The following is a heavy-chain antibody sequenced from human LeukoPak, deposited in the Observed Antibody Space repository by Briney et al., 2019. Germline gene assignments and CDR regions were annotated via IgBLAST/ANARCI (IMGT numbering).Heavy chain of an antibody. CDR1: GGSISSSSYY. CDR2: IYTSGST. CDR3: ARDVVGKSITGTTKAFDI. Sequence: SETLSLTCTVSGGSISSSSYYWGWIRQPAGKGLEWIGRIYTSGSTNYNPSLKSRVTISVDTSKNQFSLKLSSVTAADTAVYYCARDVVGKSITGTTKAFDIWGQGTMVTVSS. D-gene: IGHD1-20*01. V-gene: IGHV4-61*02. J-gene: IGHJ3*02.